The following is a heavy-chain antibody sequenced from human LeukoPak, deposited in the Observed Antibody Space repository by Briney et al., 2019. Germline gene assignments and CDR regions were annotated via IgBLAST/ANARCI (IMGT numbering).Heavy chain of an antibody. V-gene: IGHV3-30*04. Sequence: QSGGSLRLSCAASGVTFSSFAMHWVRQAPGKGLEWVAVISYDGRNIHYPDSVKGRFTISRDISTDTLWLQMDSLRTEDTAVYYCAKGPLRGTAAAIDYWGQGTLVTVSS. D-gene: IGHD2-2*01. CDR3: AKGPLRGTAAAIDY. CDR1: GVTFSSFA. CDR2: ISYDGRNI. J-gene: IGHJ4*02.